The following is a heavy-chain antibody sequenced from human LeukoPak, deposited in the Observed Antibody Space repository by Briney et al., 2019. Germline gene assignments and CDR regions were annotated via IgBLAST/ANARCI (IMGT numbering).Heavy chain of an antibody. CDR3: VQGRGDR. CDR2: IHSGGDI. CDR1: AFTVTSYF. J-gene: IGHJ5*02. Sequence: SGGSLRLSCAASAFTVTSYFMGWVRQAPGKGLEWVSIIHSGGDIYYADSVKGRFTITRDTSKNTVFLQMNSLGAEDTAVYYFVQGRGDRWGQGTLVTVSS. V-gene: IGHV3-53*01. D-gene: IGHD1-1*01.